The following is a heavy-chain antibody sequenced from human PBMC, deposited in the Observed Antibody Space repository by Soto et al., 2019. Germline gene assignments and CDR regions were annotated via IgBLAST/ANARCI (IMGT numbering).Heavy chain of an antibody. D-gene: IGHD3-10*01. Sequence: QVQLQESGPGLVKPSETLSLTCTVSGGSISSYYWSWIRQPPGEGLEWIGYIYYSGSTNYNPSLKSRVTISVDTSKNQFSLKLSSVTAADTAVYYCARAGTTMVRGVISGWFDPWGQGTLVTVSS. CDR1: GGSISSYY. J-gene: IGHJ5*02. CDR2: IYYSGST. V-gene: IGHV4-59*01. CDR3: ARAGTTMVRGVISGWFDP.